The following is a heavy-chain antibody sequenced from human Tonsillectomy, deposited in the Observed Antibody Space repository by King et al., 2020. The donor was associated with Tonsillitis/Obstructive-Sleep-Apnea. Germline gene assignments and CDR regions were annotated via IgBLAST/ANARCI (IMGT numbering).Heavy chain of an antibody. J-gene: IGHJ4*02. CDR3: ARTPYCSRTSCHYFDY. CDR1: GGSISSSSYY. CDR2: IYYSGST. Sequence: LQLQESGPGLVKPSETLSLTCTVSGGSISSSSYYWGWIRQPPGKGLEWIGSIYYSGSTYYNPSLKSRVPISVDTSKNQFSLNLISVTAADTAVYYCARTPYCSRTSCHYFDYWDQGTLVTVSS. D-gene: IGHD2-2*01. V-gene: IGHV4-39*01.